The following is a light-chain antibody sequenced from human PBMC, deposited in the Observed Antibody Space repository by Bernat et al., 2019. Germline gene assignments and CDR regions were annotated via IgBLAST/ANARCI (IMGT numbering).Light chain of an antibody. CDR1: QSISNY. CDR2: GAY. CDR3: QQSYSTPLT. V-gene: IGKV1-39*01. Sequence: DIQMTQSPSSLSASVGDRVTITCRASQSISNYLNWYQQIPGKAPELLIYGAYSLQSGVPSRFSGSGSGTDFTLTIRSLQAEDFATYYCQQSYSTPLTFGGVTKVEIK. J-gene: IGKJ4*01.